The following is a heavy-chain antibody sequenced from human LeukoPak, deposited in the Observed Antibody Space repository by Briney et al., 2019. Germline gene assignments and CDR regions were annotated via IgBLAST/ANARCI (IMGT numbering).Heavy chain of an antibody. CDR3: ARDIILPYGMDV. Sequence: ASVKVSCKASGGTFSSYAISWVRQAPGQGLEWMGWINTNAGNPTYAQGFTGRFVFSLDTSVSTAYLQISSLKAEDTAVYYCARDIILPYGMDVWGQGTTVTVSS. CDR1: GGTFSSYA. CDR2: INTNAGNP. V-gene: IGHV7-4-1*02. J-gene: IGHJ6*02.